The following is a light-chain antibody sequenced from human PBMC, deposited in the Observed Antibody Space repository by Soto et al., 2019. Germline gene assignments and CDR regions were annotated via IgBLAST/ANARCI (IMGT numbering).Light chain of an antibody. CDR2: DVS. CDR1: SSDVGGYNY. Sequence: QSVLPHPASVSGSPGQSITISCAGNSSDVGGYNYVSWYQQHPGKAPKLMIYDVSNRPSGVSNRFSGSKSGNTASLTISGLQAEDEADYYCSSYTSSSPYVFGTGTKVTVL. V-gene: IGLV2-14*01. J-gene: IGLJ1*01. CDR3: SSYTSSSPYV.